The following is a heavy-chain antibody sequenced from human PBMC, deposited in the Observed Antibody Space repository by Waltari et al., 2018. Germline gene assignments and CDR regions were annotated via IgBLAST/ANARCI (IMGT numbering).Heavy chain of an antibody. J-gene: IGHJ4*02. V-gene: IGHV1-2*06. Sequence: QVQLLQSGAEVQKPGASVTVSCKASGYTFTGSYMHWVRQAPGQGLEWMGRINPNSGGTNYAQKFQGRVTMTRDTSISTAYMELSRLRSDDTAVYYCARDPLVGGGDYWGQGTLVTVSS. CDR1: GYTFTGSY. CDR2: INPNSGGT. CDR3: ARDPLVGGGDY. D-gene: IGHD1-26*01.